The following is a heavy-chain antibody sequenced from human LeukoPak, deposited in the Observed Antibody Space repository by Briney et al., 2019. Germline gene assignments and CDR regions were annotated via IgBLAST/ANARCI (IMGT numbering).Heavy chain of an antibody. V-gene: IGHV4-39*07. Sequence: SETLSLTCTVSGGSISSSSYYWGWIRQPPGKGLEWIGSIYYSGSTYYNPSLKSRVTISVDTSKNQFSLKLSSVTAADTAVYYCGRSDGTGAFHIWDQGTMVTVSS. CDR2: IYYSGST. J-gene: IGHJ3*02. CDR3: GRSDGTGAFHI. D-gene: IGHD6-13*01. CDR1: GGSISSSSYY.